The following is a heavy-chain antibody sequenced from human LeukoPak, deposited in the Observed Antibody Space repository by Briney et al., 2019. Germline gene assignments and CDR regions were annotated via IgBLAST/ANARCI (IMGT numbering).Heavy chain of an antibody. CDR2: IYPGDSDT. CDR3: ARQDGSGWYYNWFDP. Sequence: GESLKISCKGSGYSFTSYWIGWVRQMPGKGLEWMGIIYPGDSDTRYSPSFQGQVTISADKSVSTAYLQWSSLKASDTAMYYCARQDGSGWYYNWFDPWGQGTLVTVPS. J-gene: IGHJ5*02. V-gene: IGHV5-51*01. CDR1: GYSFTSYW. D-gene: IGHD6-19*01.